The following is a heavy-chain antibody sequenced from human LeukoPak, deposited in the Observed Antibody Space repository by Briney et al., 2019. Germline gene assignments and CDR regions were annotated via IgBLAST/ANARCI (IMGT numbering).Heavy chain of an antibody. CDR1: GYTFTSYY. Sequence: ASVKVSCKASGYTFTSYYMHWVRQAPGQGPEWMGIINPSGGSTNYARKFQGRVTMTRDMSTSTVYMELSSLRSEDTAVYYRATRNGGVFDYWGQGTLVTVSS. CDR3: ATRNGGVFDY. J-gene: IGHJ4*02. D-gene: IGHD2-8*02. CDR2: INPSGGST. V-gene: IGHV1-46*01.